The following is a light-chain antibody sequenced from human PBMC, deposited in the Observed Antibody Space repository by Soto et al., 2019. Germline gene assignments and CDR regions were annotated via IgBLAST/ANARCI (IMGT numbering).Light chain of an antibody. CDR2: DVY. V-gene: IGLV2-11*01. CDR1: SSDVGGYNY. Sequence: QSVLTQPRSVSGSLGHSVTISCTGTSSDVGGYNYVSWYQHHPGKAPKIVIYDVYKWPPGVSDRFSGSKSGNTASLTISGLQAEDEADYYCCSYDGTHSSVVFGGGTKLTVL. J-gene: IGLJ2*01. CDR3: CSYDGTHSSVV.